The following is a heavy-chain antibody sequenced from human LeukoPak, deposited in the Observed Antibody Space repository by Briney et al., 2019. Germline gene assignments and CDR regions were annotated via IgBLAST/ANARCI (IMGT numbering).Heavy chain of an antibody. CDR1: GGTFSSYA. J-gene: IGHJ4*02. D-gene: IGHD6-13*01. CDR3: ARVGSSSSWYVV. V-gene: IGHV1-69*04. Sequence: GSSVKVSCKASGGTFSSYAISWVRQSPGQGLEWMGRIIPILGIANYAQKFQGRVTITADKSTSTAYMELSSLRSDDTAVYYCARVGSSSSWYVVWGQGTLVTVSS. CDR2: IIPILGIA.